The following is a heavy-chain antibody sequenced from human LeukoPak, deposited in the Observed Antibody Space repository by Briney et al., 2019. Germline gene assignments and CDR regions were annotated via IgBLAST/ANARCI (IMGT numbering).Heavy chain of an antibody. J-gene: IGHJ4*02. CDR3: ARVTGYIVEDYFDY. CDR1: GGSVSSYY. Sequence: SETLSLTCSVSGGSVSSYYWSWIRQPPGKGLEWIGYIYYSGSTNYNPSLKSRVTISVDTSKNQFSLRLSSVTAADTAVYYCARVTGYIVEDYFDYWGQGTLVTVSS. CDR2: IYYSGST. V-gene: IGHV4-59*02. D-gene: IGHD3-22*01.